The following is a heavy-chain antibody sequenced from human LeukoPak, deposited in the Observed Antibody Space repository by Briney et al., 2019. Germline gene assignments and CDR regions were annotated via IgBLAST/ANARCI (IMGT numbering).Heavy chain of an antibody. J-gene: IGHJ4*02. CDR2: ISSSGSTT. D-gene: IGHD3-16*01. CDR1: GFTFSSYE. Sequence: GGSLRLSCAASGFTFSSYEMNWVRQAPGKGLEWVSYISSSGSTTKHADSVKGRFTISRDNAKNSLYLQMNSLRAEDTAVYYCARDKGGGAPYFDYWGQGILVTVSP. V-gene: IGHV3-48*03. CDR3: ARDKGGGAPYFDY.